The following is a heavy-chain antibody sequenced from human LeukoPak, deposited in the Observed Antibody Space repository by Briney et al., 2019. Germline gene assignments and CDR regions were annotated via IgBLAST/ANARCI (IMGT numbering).Heavy chain of an antibody. J-gene: IGHJ4*02. D-gene: IGHD3-3*01. CDR1: GGTFSSYA. CDR2: IIPIFGTA. Sequence: GSSVKVSCKASGGTFSSYAISWVRQAPGQGLEWMGGIIPIFGTANYAQKFQGRVTITTDESTSTACMELSSLRSEDTAVYYCARTDRPYYDFWSGYSGSGGYFDYWGQGTLVTVSS. CDR3: ARTDRPYYDFWSGYSGSGGYFDY. V-gene: IGHV1-69*05.